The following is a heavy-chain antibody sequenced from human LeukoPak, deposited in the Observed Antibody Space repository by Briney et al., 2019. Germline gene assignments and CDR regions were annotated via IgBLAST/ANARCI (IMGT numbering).Heavy chain of an antibody. V-gene: IGHV3-11*01. CDR1: GFTFSDYY. CDR2: ISSSGSSI. Sequence: GGSLRLSCAASGFTFSDYYMSWIRQAPGKGLEWDSYISSSGSSIYYADSVKGRFTISRDNAKNSLYLQMNSLRAEDTAVYYCARDLSPGGSGQPQHYWGQGTLVTVSS. J-gene: IGHJ4*02. D-gene: IGHD3-10*01. CDR3: ARDLSPGGSGQPQHY.